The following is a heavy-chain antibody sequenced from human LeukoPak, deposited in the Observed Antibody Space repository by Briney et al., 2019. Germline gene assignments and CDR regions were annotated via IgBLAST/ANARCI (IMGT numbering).Heavy chain of an antibody. CDR1: GFTFSSYS. V-gene: IGHV3-21*04. D-gene: IGHD6-13*01. CDR3: ARANIAAAGIDY. Sequence: GGSLRLSCAASGFTFSSYSVNWVRQAPGKGLEWVSSISSSSSYIYYADSVKGRFTISRDNAKNSLYLQMNSLRAEDTAVYYCARANIAAAGIDYWGQGTLVTVSS. CDR2: ISSSSSYI. J-gene: IGHJ4*02.